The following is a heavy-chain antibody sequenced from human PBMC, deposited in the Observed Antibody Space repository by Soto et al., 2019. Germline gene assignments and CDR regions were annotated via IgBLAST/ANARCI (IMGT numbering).Heavy chain of an antibody. CDR3: ARDQDYCSGGSCSSERGSRYYYGMDG. J-gene: IGHJ6*02. V-gene: IGHV1-2*02. CDR1: GYSFTAYY. D-gene: IGHD2-15*01. Sequence: ASVQVSCKASGYSFTAYYMHWVRQAPGQGLEWMGWVNPNTGGTNYAQKFQGRATMIRDTSISTAYMELSRLRSDDTAVYYCARDQDYCSGGSCSSERGSRYYYGMDGWGQGTTVTVAS. CDR2: VNPNTGGT.